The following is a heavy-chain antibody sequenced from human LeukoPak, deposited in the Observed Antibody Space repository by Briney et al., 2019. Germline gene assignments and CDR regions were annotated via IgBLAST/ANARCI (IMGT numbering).Heavy chain of an antibody. CDR2: IIPIFGTA. Sequence: SVKVSCKASGYTFTSYGISWVRQAPGQGLEWMGGIIPIFGTANYAQKFQGRVTITADESTSTAYMELSSLRSEDTAVYYCARPRPDLRYSGSYYTFDYWGQGTLVTVSS. CDR1: GYTFTSYG. J-gene: IGHJ4*02. CDR3: ARPRPDLRYSGSYYTFDY. D-gene: IGHD1-26*01. V-gene: IGHV1-69*13.